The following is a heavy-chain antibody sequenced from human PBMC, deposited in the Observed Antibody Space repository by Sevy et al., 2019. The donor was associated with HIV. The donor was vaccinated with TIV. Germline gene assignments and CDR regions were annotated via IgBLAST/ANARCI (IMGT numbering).Heavy chain of an antibody. CDR3: ITDPGYRGYDEEVINHYNYGMDV. D-gene: IGHD5-12*01. CDR2: IKSKTDGGTI. CDR1: GFTFSSAW. Sequence: GGSLRLSCAASGFTFSSAWMSWVRLAPGKGLEWVGRIKSKTDGGTIDYAAPVKGRFAISRKDSKNTLYLQMNSLKTEDTAVYYCITDPGYRGYDEEVINHYNYGMDVWGQGTTVTVSS. V-gene: IGHV3-15*01. J-gene: IGHJ6*02.